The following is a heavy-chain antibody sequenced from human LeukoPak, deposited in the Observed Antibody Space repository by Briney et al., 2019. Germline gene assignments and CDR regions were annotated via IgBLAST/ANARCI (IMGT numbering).Heavy chain of an antibody. J-gene: IGHJ3*02. CDR1: GYRFTSYW. V-gene: IGHV5-10-1*01. CDR3: ARGGAVERYCSSTSCYWVDAFDI. D-gene: IGHD2-2*01. CDR2: LDPRDSYT. Sequence: GESLNISCKGSGYRFTSYWISWVRQMPVKGLEWMGRLDPRDSYTNYSPSFQGHVTISADKSISTAYLQWSSLKASDTAMYYCARGGAVERYCSSTSCYWVDAFDIWGQGTMVTVSS.